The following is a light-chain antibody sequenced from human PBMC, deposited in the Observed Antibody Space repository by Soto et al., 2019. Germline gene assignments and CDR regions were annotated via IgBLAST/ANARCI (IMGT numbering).Light chain of an antibody. CDR1: QSVSSSY. V-gene: IGKV3-20*01. J-gene: IGKJ1*01. CDR3: QQYGSSAQT. CDR2: GAS. Sequence: EIVLTQSPGTLSLSPGERATLSCRASQSVSSSYLAWYQQKPGQASRLLIYGASSSATGIPDRFSGSGSGTDFTLTISRLEPEDFAVYYCQQYGSSAQTFGQGTKVEIK.